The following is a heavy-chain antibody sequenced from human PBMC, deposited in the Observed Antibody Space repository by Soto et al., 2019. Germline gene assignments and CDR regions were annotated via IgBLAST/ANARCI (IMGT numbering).Heavy chain of an antibody. CDR1: GFTFSNAW. D-gene: IGHD3-3*01. J-gene: IGHJ6*02. CDR3: TTWSRYSYQSPDDYYGMEV. Sequence: GGSLRLSCAASGFTFSNAWMNWVRQAPGKGLEWVGRIKSETEGGTTDYAAPVKGRFTISRDDSKNTLYLQMNSLKTEDTAVYYCTTWSRYSYQSPDDYYGMEVWGQGTTVTVS. CDR2: IKSETEGGTT. V-gene: IGHV3-15*07.